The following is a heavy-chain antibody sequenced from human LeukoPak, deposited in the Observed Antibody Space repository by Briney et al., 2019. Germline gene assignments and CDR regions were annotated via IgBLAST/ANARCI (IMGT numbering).Heavy chain of an antibody. CDR2: INPNSGGT. D-gene: IGHD4-11*01. V-gene: IGHV1-2*02. Sequence: ASVKVSCKASGYTFTGYYMHWVRQAPGQGLEWMGWINPNSGGTNYAQKFQGRVTMTRDTSISTAYMELSRLRSDDTAVYYCARGTALHHISQHNNWFDPWGQGTLVTVSS. CDR3: ARGTALHHISQHNNWFDP. J-gene: IGHJ5*02. CDR1: GYTFTGYY.